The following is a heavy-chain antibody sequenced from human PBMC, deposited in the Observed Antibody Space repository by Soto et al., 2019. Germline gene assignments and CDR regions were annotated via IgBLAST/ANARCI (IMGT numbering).Heavy chain of an antibody. Sequence: EVHLLESEGGLVQPGGSLRLSCAASGFPFTSYGVSWVRQAPGKGLEWVSTINTNGNRHYADSVKGRFTISRDSSESMLYLDMNNLRAEDTALYYCARKLGVGHYPFRHWGQGTLVTVSS. J-gene: IGHJ4*02. V-gene: IGHV3-23*01. D-gene: IGHD7-27*01. CDR1: GFPFTSYG. CDR3: ARKLGVGHYPFRH. CDR2: INTNGNR.